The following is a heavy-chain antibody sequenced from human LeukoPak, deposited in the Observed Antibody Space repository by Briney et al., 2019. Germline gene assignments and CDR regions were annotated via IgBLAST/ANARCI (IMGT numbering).Heavy chain of an antibody. J-gene: IGHJ4*02. CDR3: ARVDSSSWYPFDY. Sequence: GGSLRLSCAASGSTFSDYYMSWIRQAPGKGLEWVSYISSSSSYTNYADSVKGRFTISRDNAKNSLYLQMNSLRAEDTAVYYCARVDSSSWYPFDYWGQGTLVTVSS. CDR1: GSTFSDYY. V-gene: IGHV3-11*05. D-gene: IGHD6-13*01. CDR2: ISSSSSYT.